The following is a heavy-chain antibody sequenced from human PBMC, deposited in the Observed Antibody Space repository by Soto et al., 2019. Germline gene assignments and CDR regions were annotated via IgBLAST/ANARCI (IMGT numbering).Heavy chain of an antibody. D-gene: IGHD3-22*01. CDR1: GYTFASYG. J-gene: IGHJ6*02. CDR2: ISPYDGYT. V-gene: IGHV1-18*01. CDR3: ARGGYYDSSGASNYYFYGMNV. Sequence: QVQLVQSGAEVKKPGASVKVSCKASGYTFASYGINWVRQAPGQGLEWLGWISPYDGYTHYAQILQGRVSMTTDTSTKTAYMELRSLRSDDTAMYYCARGGYYDSSGASNYYFYGMNVWGQGTTVSVSS.